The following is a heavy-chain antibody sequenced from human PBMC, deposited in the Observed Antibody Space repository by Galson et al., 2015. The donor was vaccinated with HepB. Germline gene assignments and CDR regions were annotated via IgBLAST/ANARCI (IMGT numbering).Heavy chain of an antibody. CDR1: GFTFSSYA. CDR3: ARGPGIVVVIREVHAFDI. CDR2: ISYDGSNK. D-gene: IGHD3-22*01. J-gene: IGHJ3*02. V-gene: IGHV3-30*04. Sequence: SLRLSCAASGFTFSSYAMHWVRQAPGKGLEWVAVISYDGSNKYYADSVKGRFTISRDNSKNTLYLQMNSLRAEDTAVYYCARGPGIVVVIREVHAFDIWGQGTMVTVSS.